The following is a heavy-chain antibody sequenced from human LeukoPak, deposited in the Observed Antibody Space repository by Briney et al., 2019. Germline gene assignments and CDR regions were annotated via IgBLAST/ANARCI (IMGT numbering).Heavy chain of an antibody. CDR3: ARRYYGSGSYYNWFDP. J-gene: IGHJ5*02. CDR1: GYSFTSYW. Sequence: PGASLKISCKGSGYSFTSYWIGWVRQMPGKGLEWMGIIYPGDSDTRYSPSFQGQVTISADKSISTAYLQWSSLKASDTAMYYCARRYYGSGSYYNWFDPWGQGTLVTVSS. D-gene: IGHD3-10*01. CDR2: IYPGDSDT. V-gene: IGHV5-51*01.